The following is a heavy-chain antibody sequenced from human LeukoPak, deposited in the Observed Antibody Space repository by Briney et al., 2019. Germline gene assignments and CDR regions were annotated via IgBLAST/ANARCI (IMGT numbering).Heavy chain of an antibody. CDR1: GYTFTSYG. J-gene: IGHJ3*02. CDR3: ARGLRGYYYDSSGPGSAFDI. D-gene: IGHD3-22*01. Sequence: ASVKVSCKASGYTFTSYGISWVRQAPGQGLEWMGWISAYNGNTNYAQKLQGRVTMTTDTSTSTAYMELRSLRSDDTAVYYCARGLRGYYYDSSGPGSAFDIWGQGTMVTVSS. V-gene: IGHV1-18*01. CDR2: ISAYNGNT.